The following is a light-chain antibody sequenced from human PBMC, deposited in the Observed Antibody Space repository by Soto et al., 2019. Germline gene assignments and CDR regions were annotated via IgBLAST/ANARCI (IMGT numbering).Light chain of an antibody. CDR1: SSDVGGYNY. CDR3: TSYTSSSTLVV. J-gene: IGLJ2*01. V-gene: IGLV2-14*01. Sequence: QPVLTQPASVSGSPGQSITISCTGTSSDVGGYNYVSWYQQHPGKAPKLMIYDVSNRPSGVSNRFSGSKPGNTASLTISGLQAEDEADYYCTSYTSSSTLVVFGGGTKLTVL. CDR2: DVS.